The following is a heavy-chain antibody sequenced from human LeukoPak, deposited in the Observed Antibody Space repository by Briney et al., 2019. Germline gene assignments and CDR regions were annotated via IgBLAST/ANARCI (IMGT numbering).Heavy chain of an antibody. V-gene: IGHV3-23*03. D-gene: IGHD2-21*01. CDR1: GFTFSSYA. CDR3: AGADSYYFDY. CDR2: IYSGGST. J-gene: IGHJ4*02. Sequence: GGSLRLSCAASGFTFSSYAMSWVRQSPGKGLEWVSVIYSGGSTYYADSVKGRFTISRDNSKNTLYLQMNSLRAEDTAVYYCAGADSYYFDYWGQGTLVTVSS.